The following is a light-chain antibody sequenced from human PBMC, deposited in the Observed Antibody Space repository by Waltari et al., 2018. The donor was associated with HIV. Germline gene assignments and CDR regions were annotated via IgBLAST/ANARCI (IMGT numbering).Light chain of an antibody. J-gene: IGLJ1*01. Sequence: SFELTQPPSVSVSPGQTARIPCPGYELADPYVYWYQQKAGQAPVLVMYKDGERPSGVPERFFASTSGTTVTLIISGVQAEDEADYYCQSADSSDSSYVFGSGTKVTVL. CDR3: QSADSSDSSYV. V-gene: IGLV3-25*03. CDR2: KDG. CDR1: ELADPY.